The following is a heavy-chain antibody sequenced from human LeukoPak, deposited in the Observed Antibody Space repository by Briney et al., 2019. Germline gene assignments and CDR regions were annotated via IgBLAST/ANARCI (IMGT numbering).Heavy chain of an antibody. CDR3: ARDRGLDFWSGYNWFDS. V-gene: IGHV1-46*01. CDR2: INPYDGNT. CDR1: GYIFTNYY. J-gene: IGHJ5*01. Sequence: ASVKVSCKASGYIFTNYYMHWVRQAPGQGLEWMGIINPYDGNTDYAQKFQGRVTITADKSTSTAYMELSSLRSEDTAVYYCARDRGLDFWSGYNWFDSWGQGTLVTVSS. D-gene: IGHD3-3*01.